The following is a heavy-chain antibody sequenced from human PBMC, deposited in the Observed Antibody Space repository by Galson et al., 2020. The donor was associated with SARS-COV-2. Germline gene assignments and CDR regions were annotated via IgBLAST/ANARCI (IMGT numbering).Heavy chain of an antibody. CDR1: GFTFSNFG. D-gene: IGHD6-13*01. Sequence: GESLKISCAASGFTFSNFGMHWVRQAPGKGLEWVAVISTDGNNKYDADSVKGRFTISRDNSKNTLYLQMNSLRPEDTAVYLCARAGYSSTWTLGEAFDVWGQGTLVTVSS. V-gene: IGHV3-30*03. CDR2: ISTDGNNK. J-gene: IGHJ3*01. CDR3: ARAGYSSTWTLGEAFDV.